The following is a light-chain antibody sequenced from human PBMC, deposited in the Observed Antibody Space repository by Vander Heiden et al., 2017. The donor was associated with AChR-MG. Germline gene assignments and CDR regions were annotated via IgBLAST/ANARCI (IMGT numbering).Light chain of an antibody. CDR2: GKN. J-gene: IGLJ1*01. CDR1: RLRSYY. CDR3: NSRDSSGNHDV. Sequence: SSELTQDPAVSVALGQTVRITCQGDRLRSYYASWYQQKPGQAPVLVIYGKNNRPSGIPDRFSGSSSGNTASLTITGSQAEDEADYDCNSRDSSGNHDVFGAGTKVTVL. V-gene: IGLV3-19*01.